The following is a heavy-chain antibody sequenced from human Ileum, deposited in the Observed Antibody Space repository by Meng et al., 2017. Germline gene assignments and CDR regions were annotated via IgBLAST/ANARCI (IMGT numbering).Heavy chain of an antibody. CDR3: ARDRGIYDSL. Sequence: EDQLVESGGGLVKPGGSLRLSCKAFGFTFSSYTMRWVRQAQGKGLELVASMNSRGDDINYADSVKGRFTISRDNAANSLFLQMNSLRVGDTAIYYCARDRGIYDSLWGQGTLVTVSS. D-gene: IGHD3-16*01. CDR2: MNSRGDDI. J-gene: IGHJ1*01. CDR1: GFTFSSYT. V-gene: IGHV3-21*01.